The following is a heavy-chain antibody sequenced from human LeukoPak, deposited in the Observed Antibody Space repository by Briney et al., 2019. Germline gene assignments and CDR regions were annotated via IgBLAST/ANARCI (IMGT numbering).Heavy chain of an antibody. V-gene: IGHV3-30-3*01. Sequence: GGSLRLSCAASGFTFSSYAMHWVRQAPGKGLEWVAVISYDGSNKYYADSVKGRFTISRDNSKNSLYLQMNSLRAEDTALYYCAKGEAYSSSCSNYWGQGTLVTVSS. J-gene: IGHJ4*02. D-gene: IGHD6-13*01. CDR1: GFTFSSYA. CDR3: AKGEAYSSSCSNY. CDR2: ISYDGSNK.